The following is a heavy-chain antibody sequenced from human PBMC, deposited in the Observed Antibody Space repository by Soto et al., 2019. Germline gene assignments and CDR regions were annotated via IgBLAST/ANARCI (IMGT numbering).Heavy chain of an antibody. D-gene: IGHD4-17*01. Sequence: GGSLGLSCAASGFTFSSYTMHWVRQAPGKGLEWVTLISDDGSNKYYADSVKGRFTISRDNSKNTLYLQMNSLRAEDTSVYYCARVNYGDYIFDYWGQGTLVTVSS. CDR2: ISDDGSNK. V-gene: IGHV3-30-3*01. CDR1: GFTFSSYT. CDR3: ARVNYGDYIFDY. J-gene: IGHJ4*02.